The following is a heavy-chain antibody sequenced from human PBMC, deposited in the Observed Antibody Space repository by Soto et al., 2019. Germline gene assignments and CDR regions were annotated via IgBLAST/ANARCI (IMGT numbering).Heavy chain of an antibody. V-gene: IGHV4-39*01. CDR2: ISYSGST. CDR3: ARQRYSFGPSNFDY. CDR1: GGSISSRTYY. Sequence: PSETLSLTCTVSGGSISSRTYYSAWIRQPPGKGLGWIGSISYSGSTSHNLSLKSRTTISVDMSKNQFTLKLSSVTAADTAVYYCARQRYSFGPSNFDYWGQGTLVTVSS. D-gene: IGHD5-18*01. J-gene: IGHJ4*02.